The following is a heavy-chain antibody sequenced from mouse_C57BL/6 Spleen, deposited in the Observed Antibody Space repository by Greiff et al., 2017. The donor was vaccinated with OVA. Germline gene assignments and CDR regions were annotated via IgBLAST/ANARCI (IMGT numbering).Heavy chain of an antibody. V-gene: IGHV5-4*03. J-gene: IGHJ2*01. CDR3: ARGAVVATGYFDD. D-gene: IGHD1-1*01. CDR2: ISDGGSYT. Sequence: EVKLMESGGGLVKPGGSLKLSCAASGFTFSSYAMSWVRQTPEKRLEWVATISDGGSYTYYPDNVKGRFTISRDNAKNNLYLQMSHLKSEDTAMYDCARGAVVATGYFDDWGQGTTLTVSS. CDR1: GFTFSSYA.